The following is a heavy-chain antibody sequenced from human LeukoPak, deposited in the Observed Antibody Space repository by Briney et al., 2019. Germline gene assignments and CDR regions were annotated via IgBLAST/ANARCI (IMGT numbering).Heavy chain of an antibody. CDR1: GGSISSYY. CDR3: ARGSYDFWSGYYKRYSFDY. D-gene: IGHD3-3*01. Sequence: PSETLSLTCTVSGGSISSYYWTWIRQPPGKGLEWVGYIYYSGSTNYNPSLKSRVTISVDTSKNQFSLKLSSVTAADTAVYYCARGSYDFWSGYYKRYSFDYWGQGTLVTVSS. J-gene: IGHJ4*02. CDR2: IYYSGST. V-gene: IGHV4-59*08.